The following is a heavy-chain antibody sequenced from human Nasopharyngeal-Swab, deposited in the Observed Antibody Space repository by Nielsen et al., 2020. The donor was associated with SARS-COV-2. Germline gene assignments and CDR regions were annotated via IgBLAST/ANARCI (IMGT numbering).Heavy chain of an antibody. J-gene: IGHJ3*02. CDR1: GGPIISSTW. Sequence: SDTLSLTCALSGGPIISSTWWSSVRQPPGKGLEWIGEIYHSGSTNYNPSLKSRVTISVDKSKNQFSLKLSSVTAADTAVYYCAREWGPSGWSRHAFDIWGQGTMVTVSS. CDR3: AREWGPSGWSRHAFDI. D-gene: IGHD6-19*01. V-gene: IGHV4-4*02. CDR2: IYHSGST.